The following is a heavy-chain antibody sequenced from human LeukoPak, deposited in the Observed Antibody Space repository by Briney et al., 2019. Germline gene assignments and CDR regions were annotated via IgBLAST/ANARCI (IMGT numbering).Heavy chain of an antibody. D-gene: IGHD5-18*01. CDR2: ISSSTSYI. Sequence: GGSLRLSCGASGFTSSSFSMTWVCQVQGKGLEGVSSISSSTSYIYYADSVKGRFTISRDDAKNSLYLQMNSLRAEDTAVYYCARGLQLHDAFDIWGQGTMVTVSS. J-gene: IGHJ3*02. V-gene: IGHV3-21*01. CDR1: GFTSSSFS. CDR3: ARGLQLHDAFDI.